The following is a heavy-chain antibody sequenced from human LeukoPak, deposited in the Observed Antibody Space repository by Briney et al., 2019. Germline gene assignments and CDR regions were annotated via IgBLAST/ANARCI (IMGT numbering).Heavy chain of an antibody. J-gene: IGHJ4*02. Sequence: PSETLSLTCAVYGGSFSGYYWSWIRLPPGKGLEWIGEINHSGSTNYNPSLKSRVTISVDTSKNQFSLKLSSVTAADTAVYYCARATNSSSSTNFDYWGQGTLVTVSS. CDR2: INHSGST. CDR3: ARATNSSSSTNFDY. V-gene: IGHV4-34*01. CDR1: GGSFSGYY. D-gene: IGHD6-6*01.